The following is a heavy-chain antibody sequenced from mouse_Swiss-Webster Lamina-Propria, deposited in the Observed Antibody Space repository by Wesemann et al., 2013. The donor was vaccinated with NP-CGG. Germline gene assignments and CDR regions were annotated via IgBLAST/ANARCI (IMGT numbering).Heavy chain of an antibody. CDR2: IHPNSGST. CDR3: AREGGRYYSNYLYFDV. J-gene: IGHJ1*03. CDR1: GYTFTSYW. Sequence: PGASVKLSCKASGYTFTSYWMHWVKQRPGQGLEWIGMIHPNSGSTNYNEKFKSKATLTVDKSSSTAYMQLSSLTSEDSAVYYCAREGGRYYSNYLYFDVWGTGDHGSPSPQ. D-gene: IGHD2-5*01. V-gene: IGHV1-64*01.